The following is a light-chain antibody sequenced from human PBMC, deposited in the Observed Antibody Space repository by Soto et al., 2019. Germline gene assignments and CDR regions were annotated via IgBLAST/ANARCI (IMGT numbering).Light chain of an antibody. V-gene: IGLV1-47*01. CDR3: SSYTRNTTPWV. J-gene: IGLJ3*02. CDR1: SSNIGSNY. Sequence: QSVLTQPPSASGTPGQRVTISCSGSSSNIGSNYVYWYQQLPGTAPKLLIYRNNQRPSGVPDRFSGSKSGTSASLAISGLRSEDEADYYCSSYTRNTTPWVFGGGTKLTVL. CDR2: RNN.